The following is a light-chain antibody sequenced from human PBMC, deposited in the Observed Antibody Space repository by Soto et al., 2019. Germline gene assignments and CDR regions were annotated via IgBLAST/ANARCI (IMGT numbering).Light chain of an antibody. V-gene: IGKV1-9*01. CDR2: AAS. CDR3: QQYHTSPLT. J-gene: IGKJ4*01. Sequence: DIRLTQSPSFLSASVGDRVTITCRASQGISSYLAWYQQKLGKAPKLLICAASSLQSGVPSRFSGSGSATDFTLTISRLEPEDFAVYYCQQYHTSPLTFGGGTKVDIK. CDR1: QGISSY.